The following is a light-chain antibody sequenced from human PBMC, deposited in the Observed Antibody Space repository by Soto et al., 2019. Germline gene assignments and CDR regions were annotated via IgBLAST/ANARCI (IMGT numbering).Light chain of an antibody. Sequence: EIVLTQSPATLSLSPGERATLSCRASQSVSSYLAWYQQKPGQAPRLVIHDASNRATGIPARFSGSGSGTDFTLTISSLEPEDFAVYYCQQRSNWPITFGQGTRLEIK. CDR1: QSVSSY. CDR3: QQRSNWPIT. J-gene: IGKJ5*01. V-gene: IGKV3-11*01. CDR2: DAS.